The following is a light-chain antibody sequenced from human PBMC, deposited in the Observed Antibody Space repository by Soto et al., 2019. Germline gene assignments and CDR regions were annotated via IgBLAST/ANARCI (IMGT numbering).Light chain of an antibody. J-gene: IGKJ4*01. Sequence: DIQMTQSPSSLSASVGDRVTITCRASQDISDYLAWFQQKPGKVPKLLIYGASSLQSGVSSRFSGSGSGTDFTLTISSLQPEDVAVYYCQKYNSAPLTFGGGTKVEIK. CDR2: GAS. CDR1: QDISDY. CDR3: QKYNSAPLT. V-gene: IGKV1-27*01.